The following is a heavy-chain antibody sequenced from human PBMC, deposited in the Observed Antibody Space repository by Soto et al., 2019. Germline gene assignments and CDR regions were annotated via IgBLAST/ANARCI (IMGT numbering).Heavy chain of an antibody. V-gene: IGHV3-23*01. CDR1: GFTFTSYA. J-gene: IGHJ4*02. CDR3: AKAGFSSSWSPTYFDY. D-gene: IGHD6-13*01. CDR2: ISGTGYNT. Sequence: EVQLLESGGGLVQPGGSLRLSCAASGFTFTSYAMNWVRLAPGKGLEWVSAISGTGYNTYYADSVKGRFTISRDNTTNTLYLQMSSLRAEDTAVYYCAKAGFSSSWSPTYFDYWGQGTLVTVSS.